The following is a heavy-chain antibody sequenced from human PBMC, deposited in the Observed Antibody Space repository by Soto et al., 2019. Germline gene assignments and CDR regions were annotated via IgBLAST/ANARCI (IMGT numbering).Heavy chain of an antibody. J-gene: IGHJ4*02. D-gene: IGHD3-16*01. CDR1: GFTFSSHA. CDR3: ARDARNADYDY. CDR2: IHGTRSII. V-gene: IGHV3-48*02. Sequence: EVQLVESGGGLVQPGGSLKLSCAVSGFTFSSHAMNWVRQAPGKGLEWVAYIHGTRSIIYYADSVKGRFTISRDNAKNSLYLQMDSLRDEDTDLYYCARDARNADYDYWGQGPLVTVSS.